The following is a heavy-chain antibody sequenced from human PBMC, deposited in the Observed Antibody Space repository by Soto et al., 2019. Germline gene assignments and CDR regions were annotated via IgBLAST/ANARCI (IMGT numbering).Heavy chain of an antibody. CDR2: IYYNGST. V-gene: IGHV4-39*01. Sequence: QLRLQESGPRLVKPSETLSLTCTVSVASMTSSSYYWGCVRQPPGLGLEWIGTIYYNGSTYYSPSLKSRVTISVDTSKNHFSLSLRSVTAADTAMYYCAMTTVTYTDYFDFWGQGALVTVSS. D-gene: IGHD4-17*01. CDR1: VASMTSSSYY. CDR3: AMTTVTYTDYFDF. J-gene: IGHJ4*02.